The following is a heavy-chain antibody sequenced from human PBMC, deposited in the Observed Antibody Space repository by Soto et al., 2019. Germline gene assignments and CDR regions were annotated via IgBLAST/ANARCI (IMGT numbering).Heavy chain of an antibody. CDR1: GFTFDDYA. Sequence: EVQLVESGGGLVQPGRSLRLSCAASGFTFDDYAMHWVRQAPGKGLEWVSGISWNSGSIGYADSVKGRFTISRDNAKNSLYLQMNSLRAEDTALYYCAKDIAPGIGLSFDPWGQGTLVTVSS. D-gene: IGHD6-13*01. V-gene: IGHV3-9*01. J-gene: IGHJ5*02. CDR2: ISWNSGSI. CDR3: AKDIAPGIGLSFDP.